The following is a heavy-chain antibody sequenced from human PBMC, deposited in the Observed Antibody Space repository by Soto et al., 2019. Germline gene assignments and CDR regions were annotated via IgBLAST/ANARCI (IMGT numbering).Heavy chain of an antibody. CDR3: AKDALNYDSSGYYLDY. Sequence: GGSLRLSCAASGFTFSSYSMNWVRQAPGKGLEWVAVISYDGSNKYYADSVKGRFTISRDNSKNTLYLQMNSLRAEDTAVYYCAKDALNYDSSGYYLDYWGQGTLVTVSS. J-gene: IGHJ4*02. CDR1: GFTFSSYS. D-gene: IGHD3-22*01. CDR2: ISYDGSNK. V-gene: IGHV3-30*18.